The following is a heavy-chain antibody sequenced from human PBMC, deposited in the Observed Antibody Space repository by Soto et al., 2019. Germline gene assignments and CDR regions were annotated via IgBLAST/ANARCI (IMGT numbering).Heavy chain of an antibody. CDR3: ARAITSDAFNM. V-gene: IGHV3-21*01. CDR1: GFTFSSYS. D-gene: IGHD1-20*01. Sequence: EVQLVESGGGLVKPGGSLRLSCAASGFTFSSYSMNWVRQAPGKGLEWVSSISSGTTYIYYADSLKGRFTISRDNAKNSLYLQMNSLRAEDTALSYCARAITSDAFNMWGQVTMVTVTS. CDR2: ISSGTTYI. J-gene: IGHJ3*02.